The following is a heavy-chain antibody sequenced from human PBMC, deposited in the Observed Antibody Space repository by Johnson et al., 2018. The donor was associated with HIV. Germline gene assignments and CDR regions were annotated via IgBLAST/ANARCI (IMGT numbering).Heavy chain of an antibody. CDR1: GFTFRSYG. V-gene: IGHV3-30*02. J-gene: IGHJ3*02. Sequence: QVQLVESGGGVVQPGGSLRLSCAASGFTFRSYGMHWVRQAPGKGLAWVAFIRYDGTNKHYADSVRGRFTISRDNSENTVYLQMNSLRAEDTAVYFCAKESGGSGSYYIGDMGDAFDSWGQGTLVTVSS. CDR3: AKESGGSGSYYIGDMGDAFDS. D-gene: IGHD3-10*01. CDR2: IRYDGTNK.